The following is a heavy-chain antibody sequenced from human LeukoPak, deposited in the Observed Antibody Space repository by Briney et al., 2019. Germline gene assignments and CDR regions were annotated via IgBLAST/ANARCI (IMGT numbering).Heavy chain of an antibody. D-gene: IGHD6-19*01. CDR3: ARPYSSAWYAFDI. CDR1: GGSISSYY. J-gene: IGHJ3*02. Sequence: SETLSLTCSVSGGSISSYYWSWIRQPPGKGLDWIGYIHTSGSTSCNPSLKSRVTISVDTSKNQFSLKLSSVTAADTAVYYCARPYSSAWYAFDIWGQGTMVTISS. V-gene: IGHV4-4*09. CDR2: IHTSGST.